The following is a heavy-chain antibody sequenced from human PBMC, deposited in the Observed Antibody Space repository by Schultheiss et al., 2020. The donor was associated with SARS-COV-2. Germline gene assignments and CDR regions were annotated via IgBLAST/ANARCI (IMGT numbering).Heavy chain of an antibody. J-gene: IGHJ4*02. D-gene: IGHD1-26*01. CDR2: IYYSGST. V-gene: IGHV4-61*01. Sequence: SETLSLTCTVSGGSVSSGSYYWNWIRQPPGKGLEWIGYIYYSGSTNYNPSLKSRVTISVDTSKNQFSLKLSSVTAADTAMYYCAGAGPLHYWGQGTLVTVSS. CDR1: GGSVSSGSYY. CDR3: AGAGPLHY.